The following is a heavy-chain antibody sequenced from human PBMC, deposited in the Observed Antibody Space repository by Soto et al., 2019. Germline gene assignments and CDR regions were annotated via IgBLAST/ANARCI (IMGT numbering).Heavy chain of an antibody. CDR2: IYWDDDK. Sequence: QITLKESGPTLVKPTQTLTLTCTFSGFSLSTSGVGVGWIRQPPGKALEWLALIYWDDDKRYSPSLKSRLTISRDNSKNQVVLTMTSMDPLDTATYYCAYRRSESDYYDCSCYSDYYFDYWGQGTLVTVSS. J-gene: IGHJ4*02. V-gene: IGHV2-5*02. CDR1: GFSLSTSGVG. CDR3: AYRRSESDYYDCSCYSDYYFDY. D-gene: IGHD3-22*01.